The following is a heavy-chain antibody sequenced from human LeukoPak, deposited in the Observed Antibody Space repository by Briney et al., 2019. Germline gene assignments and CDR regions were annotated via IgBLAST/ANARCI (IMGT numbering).Heavy chain of an antibody. CDR2: ISSSSSYI. CDR1: GFTFSTYT. D-gene: IGHD3-22*01. Sequence: GGSLRLSCAASGFTFSTYTMNWVRQAPGKGLEWVSSISSSSSYIYYADSVKGRFTISRDNAKNSLYLQVNSLRAEDTAVYFCARTSYENDFDYWGQGTLVTVSS. J-gene: IGHJ4*02. V-gene: IGHV3-21*01. CDR3: ARTSYENDFDY.